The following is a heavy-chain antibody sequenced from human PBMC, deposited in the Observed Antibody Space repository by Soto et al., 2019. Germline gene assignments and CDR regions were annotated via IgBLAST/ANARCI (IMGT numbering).Heavy chain of an antibody. J-gene: IGHJ4*02. V-gene: IGHV1-69*01. CDR1: GGTFSSYS. CDR2: IIPIFGTA. CDR3: ARDGGRHSVGIDY. Sequence: QLHLVQSWAEVKKPGSSVNVSCKAAGGTFSSYSINWVRQAPGQGLEWMGEIIPIFGTANYAQKFQGRVTITADESTSTAYMELSSLRSEDTAVYYCARDGGRHSVGIDYWGQGTLVTVSS. D-gene: IGHD1-26*01.